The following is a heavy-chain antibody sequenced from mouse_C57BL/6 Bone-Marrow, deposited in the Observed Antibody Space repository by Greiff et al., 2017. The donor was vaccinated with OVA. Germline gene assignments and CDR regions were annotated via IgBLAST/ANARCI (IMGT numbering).Heavy chain of an antibody. CDR1: GYTFTSYG. CDR2: IYPRSGNT. Sequence: VQLVESGAELARPGASVKLSCKASGYTFTSYGISWVKQRTGQGLEWIGEIYPRSGNTYYNEKFKGKATLTADKSSSTAYMELRSLTSEDSAVYFCARGRTVVATTDYWGQGTTLTVSS. D-gene: IGHD1-1*01. J-gene: IGHJ2*01. V-gene: IGHV1-81*01. CDR3: ARGRTVVATTDY.